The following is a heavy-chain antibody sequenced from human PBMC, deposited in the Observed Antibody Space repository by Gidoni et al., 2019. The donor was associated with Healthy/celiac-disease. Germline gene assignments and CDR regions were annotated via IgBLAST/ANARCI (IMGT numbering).Heavy chain of an antibody. J-gene: IGHJ4*02. D-gene: IGHD1-26*01. CDR3: ARGIEWELLGFDY. Sequence: QVQLVQSGAEVKKPGASVKVSCKASGYTFTSYYMHWVRQAPGQGREWMGVINPSGGSTSYAQKFQGRVTVTRDTSTSTVYMELSSLRSEDTAVYYCARGIEWELLGFDYWGQGTLVTGSS. V-gene: IGHV1-46*03. CDR1: GYTFTSYY. CDR2: INPSGGST.